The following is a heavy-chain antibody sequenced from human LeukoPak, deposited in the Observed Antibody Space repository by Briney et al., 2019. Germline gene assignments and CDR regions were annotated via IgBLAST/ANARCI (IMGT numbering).Heavy chain of an antibody. CDR1: GGSISSSSYY. CDR3: ARQGLDAFDI. Sequence: SETLSLTCTVSGGSISSSSYYWGWIRQPPGKGLEWIGNIYYSGSTYYSPSLKSRLTISVDTSKNQFSLKLSSVTAADTAVYYCARQGLDAFDIWGQGAMVTVSS. V-gene: IGHV4-39*01. CDR2: IYYSGST. J-gene: IGHJ3*02.